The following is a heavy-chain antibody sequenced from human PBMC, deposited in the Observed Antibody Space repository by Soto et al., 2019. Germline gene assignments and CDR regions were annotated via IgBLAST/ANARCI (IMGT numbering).Heavy chain of an antibody. CDR3: AGGGGSRGAFEG. CDR1: GFTFSTYS. Sequence: EVQVVESGGGLVKPGGSLRLSCAASGFTFSTYSMNWVRQAPGKGLEWVSSISSASSSMYYADSVKGRFTISRDNARNSLYLQMNSLRAEDTAVYYCAGGGGSRGAFEGWGQGTMVTVSS. J-gene: IGHJ3*01. V-gene: IGHV3-21*01. CDR2: ISSASSSM. D-gene: IGHD2-15*01.